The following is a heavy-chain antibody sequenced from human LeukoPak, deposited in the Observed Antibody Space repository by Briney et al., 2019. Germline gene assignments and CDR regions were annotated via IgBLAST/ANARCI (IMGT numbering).Heavy chain of an antibody. CDR1: GVTFSSYS. CDR3: ARSFGVDIY. CDR2: ISSISSYI. Sequence: GGSLRLSCADSGVTFSSYSMNWVRQAPGEGLEWVSSISSISSYIYYADSVKGRFTISRDNAKNSLYLQMNSLRAEDTAVYYCARSFGVDIYWGQGTLVTVSS. D-gene: IGHD3-3*01. J-gene: IGHJ4*02. V-gene: IGHV3-21*01.